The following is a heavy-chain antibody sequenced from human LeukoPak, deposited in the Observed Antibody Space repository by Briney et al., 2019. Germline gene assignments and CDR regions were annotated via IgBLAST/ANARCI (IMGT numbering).Heavy chain of an antibody. V-gene: IGHV3-48*04. CDR3: VREGRDGYSYDY. Sequence: GGSLRPSCAASGFTFRSYSMNWVRQAPGKGLEWVSYISRSTTNIYYADSVKGRFTISRDNAKSSLYLQMNSLRVDDTAVYYCVREGRDGYSYDYWGQGTLVTVSS. CDR2: ISRSTTNI. J-gene: IGHJ4*02. CDR1: GFTFRSYS. D-gene: IGHD5-24*01.